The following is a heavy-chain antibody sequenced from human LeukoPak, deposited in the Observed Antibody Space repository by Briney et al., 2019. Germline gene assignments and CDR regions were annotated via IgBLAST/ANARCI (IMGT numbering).Heavy chain of an antibody. CDR1: GGSISSYY. D-gene: IGHD6-13*01. Sequence: SETLSLTCTVSGGSISSYYWSWIRRPPGRGLEWIGYVSHSGSTNYNPSLQSRVTISIDTSKSQFSLKLSSVTAADTAVYHCARISAAGGGSWYFDLWGRGTLVTVSS. CDR3: ARISAAGGGSWYFDL. V-gene: IGHV4-59*01. J-gene: IGHJ2*01. CDR2: VSHSGST.